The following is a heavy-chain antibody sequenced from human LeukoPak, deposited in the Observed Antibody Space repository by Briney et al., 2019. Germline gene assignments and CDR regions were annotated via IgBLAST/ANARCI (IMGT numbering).Heavy chain of an antibody. Sequence: GESLKISCKGSGSSFTNYWIAWVRQMPGKGLEWMGIIYLGDSNTRYSPSFQGQVTISADKSISTAYLQWSSLKASDTAMYYCARRGVEMATGYCYYGMDVWGQGTTVTVSS. D-gene: IGHD5-24*01. J-gene: IGHJ6*02. CDR1: GSSFTNYW. CDR3: ARRGVEMATGYCYYGMDV. CDR2: IYLGDSNT. V-gene: IGHV5-51*01.